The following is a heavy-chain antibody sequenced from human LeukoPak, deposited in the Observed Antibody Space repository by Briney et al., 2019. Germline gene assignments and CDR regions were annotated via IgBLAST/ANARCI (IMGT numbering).Heavy chain of an antibody. J-gene: IGHJ4*02. D-gene: IGHD3-10*01. V-gene: IGHV3-73*01. CDR2: IRSKANSYAT. CDR1: GFTFSNAW. Sequence: GGSLRLSCAASGFTFSNAWMSWVRQAPGKGLEWVGRIRSKANSYATAYAASVKGRFTISRDDSKNTAYLQMNSLKTEDTAVYYCTRLGLLWFGKDYWGQGTLVTVSS. CDR3: TRLGLLWFGKDY.